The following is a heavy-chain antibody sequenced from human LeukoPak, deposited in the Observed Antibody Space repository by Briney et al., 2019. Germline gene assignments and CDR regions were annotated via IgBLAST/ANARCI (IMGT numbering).Heavy chain of an antibody. CDR1: GGTFSSYA. V-gene: IGHV1-69*05. J-gene: IGHJ5*02. CDR2: IIPIFGTA. Sequence: SVKVSCKASGGTFSSYAISWVRQAPGQGLEWMGGIIPIFGTANYAQKLQGRVTMTTDTSTSTAYMELRSLRSDDTAVYYCARADYGDYHLNWFDPWGQGTLVTVSS. D-gene: IGHD4-17*01. CDR3: ARADYGDYHLNWFDP.